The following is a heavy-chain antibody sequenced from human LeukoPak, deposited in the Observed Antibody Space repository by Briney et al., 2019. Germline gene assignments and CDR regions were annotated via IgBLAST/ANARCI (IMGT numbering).Heavy chain of an antibody. D-gene: IGHD6-19*01. CDR2: INWNGGST. CDR1: GFTFDDYG. V-gene: IGHV3-20*04. J-gene: IGHJ2*01. Sequence: PGGSLRLSCAASGFTFDDYGMSWVRQAPGKGLEWVSGINWNGGSTGYADSVKGRFIISRDNAKNSLYLQMNSLRAEDTALYYCARWYSSGWHWYFDLWGRGTLVTVSS. CDR3: ARWYSSGWHWYFDL.